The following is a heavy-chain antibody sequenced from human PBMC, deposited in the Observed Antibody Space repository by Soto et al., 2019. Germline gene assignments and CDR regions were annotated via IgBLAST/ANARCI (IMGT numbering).Heavy chain of an antibody. V-gene: IGHV3-30*18. CDR3: AKEENQHYEVDY. D-gene: IGHD3-3*01. J-gene: IGHJ4*02. CDR2: ISRDGSGE. CDR1: GFNFANHG. Sequence: QVHLVESGGGVVRPGGSLRLSCVGSGFNFANHGIQWSRQAPGKGLEWVAIISRDGSGEYFADSVKGRFTISKDNSKNTVYLEMNNLRRDETAVYHCAKEENQHYEVDYWGQGTLVTVS.